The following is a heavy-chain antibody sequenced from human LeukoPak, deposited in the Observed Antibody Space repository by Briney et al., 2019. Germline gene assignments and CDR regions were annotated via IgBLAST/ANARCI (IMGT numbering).Heavy chain of an antibody. CDR2: IYYSGST. CDR3: ARSFSSSWTGWFDP. CDR1: GGSISGSSYY. V-gene: IGHV4-39*07. D-gene: IGHD6-13*01. J-gene: IGHJ5*02. Sequence: SETLSLTCTVSGGSISGSSYYWGWIGQPPGKGLEWIGSIYYSGSTYYNPSLKSRVTISVDTSKNQFSLRLSSVTAADTAVYYCARSFSSSWTGWFDPWGQGTLVTVSS.